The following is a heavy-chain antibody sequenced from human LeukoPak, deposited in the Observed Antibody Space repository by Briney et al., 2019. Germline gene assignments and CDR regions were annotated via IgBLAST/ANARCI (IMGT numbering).Heavy chain of an antibody. Sequence: ASDTLSLTCTVSGRSIRSSSYYWGWICQPPGKVVDWIGSICYSGRTSYNPSLKSRATISVDTSKNQSSLKLSSVTAADTAVYYCASHRPHYDMLTGLYYFDYWGQGTLVTVSS. CDR3: ASHRPHYDMLTGLYYFDY. V-gene: IGHV4-39*01. CDR1: GRSIRSSSYY. D-gene: IGHD3-9*01. CDR2: ICYSGRT. J-gene: IGHJ4*02.